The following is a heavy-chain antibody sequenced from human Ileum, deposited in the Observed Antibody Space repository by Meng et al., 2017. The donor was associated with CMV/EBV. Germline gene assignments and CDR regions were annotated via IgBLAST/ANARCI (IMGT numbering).Heavy chain of an antibody. CDR2: MYTSGST. Sequence: QVQLQELGPGLVKPSQTLSLACTVSGGSVNSGNYYWSWIRQPAGKEMELIGRMYTSGSTSYNPSLKSRVSISRDTSKNQFSLKLTSVTAADTAVYYCASQIGYFDYWGQGILVTVSS. V-gene: IGHV4-61*02. CDR3: ASQIGYFDY. CDR1: GGSVNSGNYY. J-gene: IGHJ4*02.